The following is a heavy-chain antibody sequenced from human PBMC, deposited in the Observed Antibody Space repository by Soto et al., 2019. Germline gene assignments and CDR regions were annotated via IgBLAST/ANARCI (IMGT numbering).Heavy chain of an antibody. J-gene: IGHJ5*02. Sequence: QVQLVQSGAEVKKPGASVKVSCKASGYTFTGYYMHWVRQAPGQGLEWMGWINPNSGGTNYAQKFQGRVTMTRDTSISTAYMELSRLRSDDTAVYYCARTHPLRMETTEGFDPWGQVTLVTVSA. D-gene: IGHD4-4*01. CDR2: INPNSGGT. V-gene: IGHV1-2*02. CDR3: ARTHPLRMETTEGFDP. CDR1: GYTFTGYY.